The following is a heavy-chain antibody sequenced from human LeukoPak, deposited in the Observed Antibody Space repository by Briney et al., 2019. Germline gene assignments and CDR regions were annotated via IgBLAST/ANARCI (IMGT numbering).Heavy chain of an antibody. J-gene: IGHJ3*02. D-gene: IGHD3-22*01. CDR1: GFTFSGYE. Sequence: PGGSLRLSCAAFGFTFSGYEMNWVRQAPGKGLEWVSYISSSGSTIYYADSVKGRFTVSRDNAKKSLYLQMNSLRAEDTAIYYCATYYYDSSAQRGDDAFDIWGQGTMVTVSS. CDR3: ATYYYDSSAQRGDDAFDI. V-gene: IGHV3-48*03. CDR2: ISSSGSTI.